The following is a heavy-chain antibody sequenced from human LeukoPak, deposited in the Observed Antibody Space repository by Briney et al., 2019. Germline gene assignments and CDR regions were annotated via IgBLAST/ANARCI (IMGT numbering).Heavy chain of an antibody. V-gene: IGHV3-48*03. CDR3: ARGGDLAATIDYFDS. CDR1: GFTFDTYE. CDR2: ISVSGTTI. Sequence: GGSLRLSCVASGFTFDTYEMNWVRQTPGKGPEWISYISVSGTTIYYADSVRGWFTISRDDAQSSLDLQMNSLRAEDTGFYFCARGGDLAATIDYFDSWGQGTLVTVSS. D-gene: IGHD2-21*01. J-gene: IGHJ4*02.